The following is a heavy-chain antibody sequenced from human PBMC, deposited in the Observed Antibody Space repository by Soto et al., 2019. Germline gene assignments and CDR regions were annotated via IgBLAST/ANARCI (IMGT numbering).Heavy chain of an antibody. J-gene: IGHJ4*02. Sequence: QVQLVQSGAEVKKPGASRKVSCKASGYSFTSYGVTWVRQAPGQGLEWMGWISAYNGNTNYAQKLQGRVTMTTDTYTNTAYMELKSLRSDDTAVYYCAREVISTGYAKRICDCWGRGSLVTVSS. D-gene: IGHD3-16*02. CDR2: ISAYNGNT. CDR3: AREVISTGYAKRICDC. V-gene: IGHV1-18*01. CDR1: GYSFTSYG.